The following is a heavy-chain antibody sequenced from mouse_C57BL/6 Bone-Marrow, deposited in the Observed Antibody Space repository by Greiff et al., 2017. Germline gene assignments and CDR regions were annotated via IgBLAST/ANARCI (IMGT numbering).Heavy chain of an antibody. CDR3: ARSSLLLGKNFDY. CDR1: GFTFTDYY. CDR2: IRNKANGYTT. D-gene: IGHD1-1*01. J-gene: IGHJ2*01. Sequence: EVKVVESGGGLVQPGGSLSLSCAASGFTFTDYYMSWVRQPPGKALEWLGFIRNKANGYTTEYSASVKGRFTISRDNSQSILYLQMNALRAEDSATYYCARSSLLLGKNFDYWGQGTTLTVSS. V-gene: IGHV7-3*01.